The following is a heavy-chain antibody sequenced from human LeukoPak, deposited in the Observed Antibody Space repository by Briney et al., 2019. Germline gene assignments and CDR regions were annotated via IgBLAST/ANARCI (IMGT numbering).Heavy chain of an antibody. CDR3: AKAGKCTTSGCYAGWFDP. CDR1: GGSISSYY. D-gene: IGHD2-2*01. CDR2: VYYSGTT. Sequence: SETLSLACTVSGGSISSYYWGWIRQPPGKGLEWIGSVYYSGTTYYNPSLKGRVTISVDTSKNQFSLKLTSVTAADTAMYYCAKAGKCTTSGCYAGWFDPWGQGTLVTVSS. V-gene: IGHV4-39*07. J-gene: IGHJ5*02.